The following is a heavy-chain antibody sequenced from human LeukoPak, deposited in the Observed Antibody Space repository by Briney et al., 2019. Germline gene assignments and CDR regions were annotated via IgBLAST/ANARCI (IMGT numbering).Heavy chain of an antibody. V-gene: IGHV4-38-2*01. CDR3: AISYSSTWYDAFDI. J-gene: IGHJ3*02. CDR2: IYHSGST. D-gene: IGHD6-13*01. Sequence: SETLSVTCAVSGYSIRNGSYWGCIRQPPGKGLEWIGSIYHSGSTYYNPSHKSRVTVSVDTSKNQFSLNLSSVTAADTAVYYCAISYSSTWYDAFDIWGQGTMVTVSS. CDR1: GYSIRNGSY.